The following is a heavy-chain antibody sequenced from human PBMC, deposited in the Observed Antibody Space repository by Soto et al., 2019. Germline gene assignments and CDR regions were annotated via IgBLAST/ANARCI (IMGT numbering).Heavy chain of an antibody. CDR3: ARDKMSSLVVETPHRVES. D-gene: IGHD3-9*01. V-gene: IGHV1-69*12. CDR2: IVPVYGTT. CDR1: GGSFKDYA. Sequence: QVQLVQSGAEVKKPGSSVKVSCRTSGGSFKDYAISWLQQAPGQGLEWMGGIVPVYGTTKYAQKFQGRVTKTADEGTTTAYVVLSSLRSEDTALYFCARDKMSSLVVETPHRVESWGQGTLVTVSS. J-gene: IGHJ5*01.